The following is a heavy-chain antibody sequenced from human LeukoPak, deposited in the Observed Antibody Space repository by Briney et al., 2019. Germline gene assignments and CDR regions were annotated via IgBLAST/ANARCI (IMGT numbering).Heavy chain of an antibody. J-gene: IGHJ4*02. CDR2: ISNDERNE. Sequence: GGSLRLSCAASGFIFSSYAMHWVRQAPGKGLEWVAVISNDERNEYYADSVKGLFTISRDNSKNTLYLQMNSLRAEDTAVYYCAREDTFAPFSYWGQGTLVTVSS. V-gene: IGHV3-30*14. CDR3: AREDTFAPFSY. CDR1: GFIFSSYA. D-gene: IGHD5-18*01.